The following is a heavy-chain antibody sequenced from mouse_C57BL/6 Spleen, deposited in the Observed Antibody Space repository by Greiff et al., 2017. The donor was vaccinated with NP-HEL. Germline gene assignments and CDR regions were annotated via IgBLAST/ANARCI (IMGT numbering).Heavy chain of an antibody. CDR1: GYAFSSSW. CDR3: ARDSSGPFFDY. CDR2: IYPGDGDT. J-gene: IGHJ2*01. Sequence: VQLQQSGPELVKPGASVKISCTASGYAFSSSWMNWVKQRPGKGLEWIGRIYPGDGDTNYNGKFKGKATLTADKSSSTAYMQLSSLTSEDSAVYFCARDSSGPFFDYWGQGTTLTVSS. V-gene: IGHV1-82*01. D-gene: IGHD3-2*02.